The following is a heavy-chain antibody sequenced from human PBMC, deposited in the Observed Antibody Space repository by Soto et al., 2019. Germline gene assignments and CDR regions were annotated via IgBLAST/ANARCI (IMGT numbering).Heavy chain of an antibody. CDR1: SGYISSTHW. CDR3: ARSRKGYSSGWSFDQ. CDR2: IFHNGNT. J-gene: IGHJ4*02. Sequence: SETLSLTCAVSSGYISSTHWWSFVRQSPAKGLERIGEIFHNGNTNYNPSLSSRVTMSIDKSKSQFSLKLRSLTAADTALYYCARSRKGYSSGWSFDQWGQGTLVTVSS. D-gene: IGHD6-19*01. V-gene: IGHV4-4*02.